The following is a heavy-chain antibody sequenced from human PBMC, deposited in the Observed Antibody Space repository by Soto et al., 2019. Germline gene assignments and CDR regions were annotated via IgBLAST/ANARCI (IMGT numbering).Heavy chain of an antibody. Sequence: ASVKVSCKASGYTFTSYGFSWVRQAPGQGLEWMGWISAYNGNTKYSQKFQGRVTITRDTSASTAYMELSSLRSEDTAVYYCARSPHCSSTSCYANAFDIWGQGTMVTVSS. CDR1: GYTFTSYG. CDR2: ISAYNGNT. D-gene: IGHD2-2*01. J-gene: IGHJ3*02. V-gene: IGHV1-18*01. CDR3: ARSPHCSSTSCYANAFDI.